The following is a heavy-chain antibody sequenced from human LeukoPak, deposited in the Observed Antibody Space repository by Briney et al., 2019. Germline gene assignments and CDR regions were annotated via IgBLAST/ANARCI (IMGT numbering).Heavy chain of an antibody. CDR2: IYYSGST. V-gene: IGHV4-59*01. CDR1: GGSISSYY. D-gene: IGHD1-26*01. Sequence: PSETLSLTCTVSGGSISSYYWSWIRQPPGKGLEWIGYIYYSGSTNYNPSLKSRVTISVDTSKNQFSLKLSSVTAADTGVYYCARDPLVVGAHDAFDIWGQGTMVTVSS. J-gene: IGHJ3*02. CDR3: ARDPLVVGAHDAFDI.